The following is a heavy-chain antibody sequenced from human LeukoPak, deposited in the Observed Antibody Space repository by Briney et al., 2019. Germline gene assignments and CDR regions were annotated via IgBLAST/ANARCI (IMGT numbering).Heavy chain of an antibody. V-gene: IGHV3-30-3*01. J-gene: IGHJ4*02. CDR1: GFTLSSYA. CDR3: ARDLYYDNSPTRTY. CDR2: ISYDGSNK. Sequence: GRSLRLSCAASGFTLSSYAMHWFRQAPGKGLEWVAVISYDGSNKYYADSVKGRFTISRDNSKNTLYLQMNSLRAEDTAVYYCARDLYYDNSPTRTYCGQGTLVTVSS. D-gene: IGHD3-22*01.